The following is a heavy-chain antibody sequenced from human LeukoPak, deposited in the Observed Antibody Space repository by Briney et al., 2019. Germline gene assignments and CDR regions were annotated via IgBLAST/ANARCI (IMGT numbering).Heavy chain of an antibody. J-gene: IGHJ4*02. D-gene: IGHD3-22*01. CDR1: GFTFSSYA. Sequence: GGSLRLSCAASGFTFSSYAMSWVRQAPGKGLEWVSVISGSGTNTYYADSVKGRFTISRDNSKNTLYLQMNSLRAEDTAVYYCASRTYYYDSSGYYGDYWGQGTLVTVSS. V-gene: IGHV3-23*01. CDR2: ISGSGTNT. CDR3: ASRTYYYDSSGYYGDY.